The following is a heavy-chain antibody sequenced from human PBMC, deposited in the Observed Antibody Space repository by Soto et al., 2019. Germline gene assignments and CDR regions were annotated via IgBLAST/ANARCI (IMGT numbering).Heavy chain of an antibody. CDR2: INPDTGGT. Sequence: QVRLLQSGAEVKESGASVKVSCEASGYTFTAYYIHWVRQAPGQGLEWMGWINPDTGGTDYAQKFQGRVTMTRETSITTAFMELARLKIGGTAVYYCARAIARDGSSWYRGGYGSWGQGTLVTVSS. D-gene: IGHD6-13*01. CDR3: ARAIARDGSSWYRGGYGS. J-gene: IGHJ4*02. CDR1: GYTFTAYY. V-gene: IGHV1-2*02.